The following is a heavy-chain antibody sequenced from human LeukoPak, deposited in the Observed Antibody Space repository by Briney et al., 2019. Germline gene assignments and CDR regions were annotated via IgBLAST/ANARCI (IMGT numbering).Heavy chain of an antibody. V-gene: IGHV3-48*03. D-gene: IGHD3-16*02. CDR1: GFTFSSYE. CDR3: AREWLSGTYYYGMDV. CDR2: VSSSGDTI. Sequence: PGRSLRLSCAASGFTFSSYEMNWVRQAPGKGLEWVSYVSSSGDTIYYADSVKGRFTISRDNAKNSLYLQMNSLRAEDTAVYYCAREWLSGTYYYGMDVWGRGTTVTVSS. J-gene: IGHJ6*02.